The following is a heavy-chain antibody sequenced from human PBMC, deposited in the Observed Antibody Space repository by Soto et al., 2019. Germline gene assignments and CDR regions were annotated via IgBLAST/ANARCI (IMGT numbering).Heavy chain of an antibody. CDR2: TYYRSKWFN. J-gene: IGHJ4*02. V-gene: IGHV6-1*01. CDR1: GDSVSSNSAA. Sequence: SQTLSLTCAISGDSVSSNSAAWNWIRQSPSRGLEWLGRTYYRSKWFNDYAVSVKSRITINPDTSKNQFSLQLNSVTTEDTAVYYCARENTYYDILTGYYTAPHFDYWGQGTLVTVSS. CDR3: ARENTYYDILTGYYTAPHFDY. D-gene: IGHD3-9*01.